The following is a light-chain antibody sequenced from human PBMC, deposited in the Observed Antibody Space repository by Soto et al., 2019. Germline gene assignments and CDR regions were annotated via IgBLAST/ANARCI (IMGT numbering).Light chain of an antibody. CDR3: GTSDSRLSVYV. J-gene: IGLJ1*01. CDR1: SSNIGNNF. Sequence: QSVLTQPPSVSAAPRQKVTISCSGNSSNIGNNFVSWFQQFPGTAPKVLIYDNIKRPSGIPDRFSGSKSGTSATLDITGLQTGDEADYYCGTSDSRLSVYVFASGTKVTVL. CDR2: DNI. V-gene: IGLV1-51*01.